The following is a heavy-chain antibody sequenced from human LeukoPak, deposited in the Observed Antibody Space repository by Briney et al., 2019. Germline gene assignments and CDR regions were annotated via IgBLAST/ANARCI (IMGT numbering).Heavy chain of an antibody. J-gene: IGHJ4*02. D-gene: IGHD2-2*01. CDR3: AKELVGVVPAAAHDY. Sequence: GGSLRLSCAASGFTVSSNYTSWVRQAPGKGLEWVSVIYSGGSTYYADSVKGRFTISRDNSKNTLYLQMNSLRAEDTAVYYCAKELVGVVPAAAHDYWGQGTLVTVSS. CDR1: GFTVSSNY. CDR2: IYSGGST. V-gene: IGHV3-53*01.